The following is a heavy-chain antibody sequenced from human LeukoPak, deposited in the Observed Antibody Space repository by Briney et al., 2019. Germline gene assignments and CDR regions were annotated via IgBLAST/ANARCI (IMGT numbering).Heavy chain of an antibody. D-gene: IGHD3-22*01. CDR1: GGTFSSYA. J-gene: IGHJ4*02. CDR3: AREGINYYGSSGYYDY. V-gene: IGHV1-69*13. Sequence: ASVKVSCKASGGTFSSYAISWVRQAPGQGLEWMGGIIPIFGTANYAQKFQGRVTITADESTSTAYMELSSLRSEDTAVYYCAREGINYYGSSGYYDYWGQGTLVTVSS. CDR2: IIPIFGTA.